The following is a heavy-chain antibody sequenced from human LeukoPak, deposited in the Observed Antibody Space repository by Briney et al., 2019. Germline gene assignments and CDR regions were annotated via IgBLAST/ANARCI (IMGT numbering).Heavy chain of an antibody. CDR2: IRYDGNNK. D-gene: IGHD3-9*01. CDR1: GFTLSTYG. CDR3: ARDRHVYYDILTGYASYFEY. V-gene: IGHV3-30*02. J-gene: IGHJ4*02. Sequence: PGGSLRLSCAASGFTLSTYGMHWVRQAPGKGLEWVAFIRYDGNNKFYADSVKGRFTISRDNSKNTLYLQMNSLRPEDTAVYYCARDRHVYYDILTGYASYFEYWGRGALVTVSS.